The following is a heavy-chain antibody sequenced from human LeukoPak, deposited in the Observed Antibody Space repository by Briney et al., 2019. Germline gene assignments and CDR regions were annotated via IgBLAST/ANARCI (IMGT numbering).Heavy chain of an antibody. CDR2: ILYSGTS. CDR3: ARHRCSGGSCYGLGY. V-gene: IGHV4-39*01. CDR1: GGSISSSGYQ. Sequence: SETLSLTCSVSGGSISSSGYQWAWIRQPPGKGLEWIGTILYSGTSYYNPSLKSRVTISVDMSKNHFSLELNSVTAADTAVYYCARHRCSGGSCYGLGYCGQGTLVTVSS. J-gene: IGHJ4*02. D-gene: IGHD2-15*01.